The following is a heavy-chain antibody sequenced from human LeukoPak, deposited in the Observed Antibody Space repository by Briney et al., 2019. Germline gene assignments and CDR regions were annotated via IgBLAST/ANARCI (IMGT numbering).Heavy chain of an antibody. CDR1: GYSISSGYY. Sequence: SETLSLTCTVSGYSISSGYYWGWIRQPPGKGLEWIGSIYHSGSTYYNPSLKSRVTISVDTSKNQFSLKLSSVTAADTAVYYCARPRARGAFDIWGQGTMVTVSS. CDR2: IYHSGST. V-gene: IGHV4-38-2*02. D-gene: IGHD4/OR15-4a*01. J-gene: IGHJ3*02. CDR3: ARPRARGAFDI.